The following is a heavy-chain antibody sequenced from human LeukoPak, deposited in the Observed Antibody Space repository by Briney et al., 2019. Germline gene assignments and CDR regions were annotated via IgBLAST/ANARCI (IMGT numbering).Heavy chain of an antibody. CDR1: GYTFTDYY. D-gene: IGHD1-26*01. CDR2: INPHSGGT. J-gene: IGHJ4*02. Sequence: ASVKVSCKASGYTFTDYYMHWVRQAPGQGLEWMGWINPHSGGTDHAQKFQGRVTMTRDTSISTAYMELSRLRSDDTAVYYCARESGSYSYYFDYWGQGTLVTVSS. V-gene: IGHV1-2*02. CDR3: ARESGSYSYYFDY.